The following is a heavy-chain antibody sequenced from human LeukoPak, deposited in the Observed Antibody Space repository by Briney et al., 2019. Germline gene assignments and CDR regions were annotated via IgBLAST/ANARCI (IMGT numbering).Heavy chain of an antibody. D-gene: IGHD6-13*01. CDR1: GFTVSNNY. CDR3: ARRQQLAYDY. J-gene: IGHJ4*02. CDR2: INQDGSVI. V-gene: IGHV3-7*03. Sequence: PGGSLRLSCAVSGFTVSNNYMNWVRQAPGKGLEWVASINQDGSVISYVDSVRGRFTISRDNAKTSLYLQMNGLRAEDTAVYYCARRQQLAYDYWGQGTLVTVSS.